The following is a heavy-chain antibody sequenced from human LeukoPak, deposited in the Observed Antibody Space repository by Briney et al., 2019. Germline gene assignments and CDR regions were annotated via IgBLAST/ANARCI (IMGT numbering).Heavy chain of an antibody. Sequence: GSLRLSCAASGFTFSSYWMNWARQPPGKGLEWIGEIYHSGGTNYNPSLKSRVTMSVDKSKNQFSLKLSSVTAADTAVYYCARGDSSSHFDYWGQGTLVTVSS. J-gene: IGHJ4*02. CDR3: ARGDSSSHFDY. D-gene: IGHD6-6*01. V-gene: IGHV4-4*02. CDR2: IYHSGGT. CDR1: GFTFSSYW.